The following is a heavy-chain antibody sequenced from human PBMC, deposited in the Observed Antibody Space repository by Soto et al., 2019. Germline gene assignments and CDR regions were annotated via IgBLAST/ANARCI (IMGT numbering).Heavy chain of an antibody. CDR3: ARHSERARLPGFDP. CDR2: IYHTGTT. CDR1: GGSISSYY. D-gene: IGHD1-1*01. Sequence: SETLSLTCTVSGGSISSYYWSWIRQPPGKGLEWIGFIYHTGTTNYNPSLESRVAMSVDTSKNQVSLKMRSVTAADTAVYHCARHSERARLPGFDPWGQGTLVTVSS. V-gene: IGHV4-59*08. J-gene: IGHJ5*02.